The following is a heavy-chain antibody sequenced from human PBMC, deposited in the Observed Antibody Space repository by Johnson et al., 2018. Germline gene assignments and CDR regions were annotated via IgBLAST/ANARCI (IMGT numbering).Heavy chain of an antibody. D-gene: IGHD3-22*01. CDR1: GFTFTDYW. Sequence: VQLQESGGGLVQPGGSLRLSCAASGFTFTDYWMSWVRQAPGKGLVWVSRVNSDGSSATYADSVRGRFTISRDNAKNSRYLQMNSLRAEDTAVYYCSGVGRDYVGSGYLTDAFDIWGQGTMVTVSS. CDR2: VNSDGSSA. V-gene: IGHV3-74*01. J-gene: IGHJ3*02. CDR3: SGVGRDYVGSGYLTDAFDI.